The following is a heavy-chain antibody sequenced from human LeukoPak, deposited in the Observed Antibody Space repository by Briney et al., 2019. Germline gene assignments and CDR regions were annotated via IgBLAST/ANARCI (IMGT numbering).Heavy chain of an antibody. CDR3: ARDGTGHFDY. J-gene: IGHJ4*02. CDR1: GFTFSSYS. Sequence: PGGSLRLSCAASGFTFSSYSMNWVRQAPGKGLEWVSHITSSSSTIYYADSVKGRFTISRDNAKNSLYLQMDSLRAEDTAVFYCARDGTGHFDYWGQGTLVTVFS. CDR2: ITSSSSTI. V-gene: IGHV3-48*01.